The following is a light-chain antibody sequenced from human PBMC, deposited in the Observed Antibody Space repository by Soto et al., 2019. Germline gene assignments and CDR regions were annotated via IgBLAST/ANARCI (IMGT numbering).Light chain of an antibody. CDR3: AAWDDSLSGYV. Sequence: QSVLTQPPSASWTPGRSVTISCSGSSSNIGSNYVYWYQQLPGTAPKLLIYRNNQRPSGVPDRFSGSKSGTSASLAISGLRSEDEADYYCAAWDDSLSGYVFGTGTKVTVL. V-gene: IGLV1-47*01. CDR1: SSNIGSNY. CDR2: RNN. J-gene: IGLJ1*01.